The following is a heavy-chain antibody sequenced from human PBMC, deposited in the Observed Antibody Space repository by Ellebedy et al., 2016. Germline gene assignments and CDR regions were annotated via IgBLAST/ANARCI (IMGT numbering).Heavy chain of an antibody. Sequence: ASVKVSXKASGYTFTSYGISWVRQAPGQGLEWMGWISAYNGNTNYAQKLQGRVTMTTDTSTSTAYMELRSLRSDDTAVYYCARDGGYYYGSGSYYNAPYYYGMDVWGQGTTVTVSS. J-gene: IGHJ6*02. D-gene: IGHD3-10*01. V-gene: IGHV1-18*01. CDR1: GYTFTSYG. CDR2: ISAYNGNT. CDR3: ARDGGYYYGSGSYYNAPYYYGMDV.